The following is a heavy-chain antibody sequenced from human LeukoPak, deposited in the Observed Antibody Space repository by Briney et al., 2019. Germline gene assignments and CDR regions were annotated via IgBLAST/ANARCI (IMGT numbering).Heavy chain of an antibody. Sequence: PRGSLRLSCAAPGFTVSTYSMKWDRQAPGKGLEWVSYISSSSSTIYYADSVKGRFTISRDNAKNSLYLQMNSLRDEDTAVYYCARVGSGYLDYWGQGTLVTVSS. CDR1: GFTVSTYS. V-gene: IGHV3-48*02. D-gene: IGHD3-22*01. CDR3: ARVGSGYLDY. J-gene: IGHJ4*02. CDR2: ISSSSSTI.